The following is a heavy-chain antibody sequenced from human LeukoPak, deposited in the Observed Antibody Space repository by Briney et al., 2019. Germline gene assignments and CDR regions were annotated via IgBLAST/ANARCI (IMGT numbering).Heavy chain of an antibody. CDR2: IDWDDDK. J-gene: IGHJ4*02. Sequence: SGPALVKPTQTLTLTCTYSGFSLITREECVSWVRQPPGKALEWLALIDWDDDKHYSASLKTRLTISKDSSKNQVILTVTNLDPVDTATYYCARTTRGAGAYYFDYWGQGILVTVSS. CDR1: GFSLITREEC. D-gene: IGHD3-10*01. V-gene: IGHV2-70*19. CDR3: ARTTRGAGAYYFDY.